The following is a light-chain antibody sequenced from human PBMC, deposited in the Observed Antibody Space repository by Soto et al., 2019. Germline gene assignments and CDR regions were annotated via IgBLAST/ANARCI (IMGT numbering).Light chain of an antibody. CDR3: QQYSTYLWT. CDR1: QSIRTW. V-gene: IGKV1-5*03. J-gene: IGKJ1*01. CDR2: QAS. Sequence: IQMTQSPSTLSASVGDRVTITCRASQSIRTWLAWYQQKPGKAPRLLMYQASSLKSGVPSRFSGSGSETEFTLTITSLQPDDTATYFGQQYSTYLWTVGQGTKVDIK.